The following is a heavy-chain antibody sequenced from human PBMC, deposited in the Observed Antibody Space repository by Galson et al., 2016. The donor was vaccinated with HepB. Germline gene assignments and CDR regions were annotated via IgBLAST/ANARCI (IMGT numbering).Heavy chain of an antibody. D-gene: IGHD6-13*01. CDR1: GGSITTSSFF. V-gene: IGHV4-39*01. CDR3: AGGFSSSWFAEYFHH. J-gene: IGHJ1*01. CDR2: LYYNGAT. Sequence: SETLSLTCSVSGGSITTSSFFWVWIRQAPGKGLEWIGSLYYNGATHYNPSLKSRVSIIVDTSKNEISLKVTSVTAADTAIYFCAGGFSSSWFAEYFHHWGQGTLITVSS.